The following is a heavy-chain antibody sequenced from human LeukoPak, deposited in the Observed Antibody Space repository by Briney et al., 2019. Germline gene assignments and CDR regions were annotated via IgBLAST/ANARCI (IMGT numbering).Heavy chain of an antibody. V-gene: IGHV3-7*01. CDR1: GFTFSNYW. CDR3: ASPEWLPDSIDI. CDR2: IKHDGSEK. J-gene: IGHJ3*02. D-gene: IGHD3-3*01. Sequence: GGSLRLSCAASGFTFSNYWMTWVRQAPGTGLEWVATIKHDGSEKYYVDSVKGRFTISRDNAKNSLYLQMNSLRAEDTAVYYCASPEWLPDSIDIWGQGTMVTVSS.